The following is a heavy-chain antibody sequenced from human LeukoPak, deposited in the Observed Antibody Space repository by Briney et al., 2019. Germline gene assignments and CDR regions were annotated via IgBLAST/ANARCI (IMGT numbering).Heavy chain of an antibody. J-gene: IGHJ4*02. Sequence: GVSLRLSCAASGFTFTNAWMSWVRQAPGKGLEWVGRIKRKADGGTTDYAAPVKGRFSISRDDSKNTLFLQMSSLKTEDTAVYYCTTDNNYGDCGLDYWGQGTLVTVSS. CDR3: TTDNNYGDCGLDY. D-gene: IGHD2-21*02. CDR2: IKRKADGGTT. V-gene: IGHV3-15*05. CDR1: GFTFTNAW.